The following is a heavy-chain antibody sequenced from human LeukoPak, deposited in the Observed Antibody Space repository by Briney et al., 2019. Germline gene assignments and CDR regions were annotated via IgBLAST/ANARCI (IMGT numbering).Heavy chain of an antibody. Sequence: GGSLRLSCAASGFTFSSYALAWVRQAPGKGLEWVSGISGGGDGKYYADSVKGRVTISRDNAKNSLYLQMNSLRDEDTAVYYCARDSSSWYYWGQGTLVTVSS. CDR3: ARDSSSWYY. V-gene: IGHV3-23*01. D-gene: IGHD6-13*01. J-gene: IGHJ4*02. CDR2: ISGGGDGK. CDR1: GFTFSSYA.